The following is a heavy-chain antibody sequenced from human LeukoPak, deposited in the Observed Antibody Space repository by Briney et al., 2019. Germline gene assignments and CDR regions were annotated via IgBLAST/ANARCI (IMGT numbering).Heavy chain of an antibody. CDR1: GGSVSSSRYY. CDR3: AREGGRQWLVSGTLDS. V-gene: IGHV4-61*01. CDR2: IYHGSA. D-gene: IGHD6-19*01. Sequence: SETLSLTCTVSGGSVSSSRYYWTWIRQPPGKGREWIGYIYHGSATYNPSLENRVTISMDTSKNQFSLKVTSVTAADTAVYYCAREGGRQWLVSGTLDSWGQGTLVTVSS. J-gene: IGHJ5*01.